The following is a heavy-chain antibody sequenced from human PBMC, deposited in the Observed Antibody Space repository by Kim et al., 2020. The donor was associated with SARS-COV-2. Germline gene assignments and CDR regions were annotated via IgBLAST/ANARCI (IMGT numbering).Heavy chain of an antibody. V-gene: IGHV3-11*03. CDR3: ANSAYPYCGGGCPDLTDY. J-gene: IGHJ4*02. D-gene: IGHD2-21*02. Sequence: RGRFTISRDHAKNSLYLQMNSLRAEDTGVYYCANSAYPYCGGGCPDLTDYWGQGTLVTVSS.